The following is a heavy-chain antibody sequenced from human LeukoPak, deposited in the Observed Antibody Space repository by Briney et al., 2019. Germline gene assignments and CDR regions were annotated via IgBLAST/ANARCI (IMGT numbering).Heavy chain of an antibody. J-gene: IGHJ4*02. Sequence: SETLSLTCAISGYSISRGYYWALIRQPPGKGLEWIGTVYHTGSTYYNPPLDSRVTISVDTSKNEFSLNLKSVTAADTAVYYCARAGWIITSGIDYWGQGALVTVSS. V-gene: IGHV4-38-2*01. CDR2: VYHTGST. CDR1: GYSISRGYY. D-gene: IGHD3-10*01. CDR3: ARAGWIITSGIDY.